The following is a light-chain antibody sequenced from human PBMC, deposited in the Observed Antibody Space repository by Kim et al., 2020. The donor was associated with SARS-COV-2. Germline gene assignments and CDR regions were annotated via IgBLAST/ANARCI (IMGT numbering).Light chain of an antibody. J-gene: IGLJ3*02. V-gene: IGLV2-14*01. Sequence: QSALTQPASVSGSPGQSITISCTGTSSDVGGFDYVSWYQQHPGKAPKFILYDVTRRPSGISNRFSGSKSGNTASLTISGLQADDEADYYCSSYTTDNTLVFGGGTQLTVL. CDR1: SSDVGGFDY. CDR2: DVT. CDR3: SSYTTDNTLV.